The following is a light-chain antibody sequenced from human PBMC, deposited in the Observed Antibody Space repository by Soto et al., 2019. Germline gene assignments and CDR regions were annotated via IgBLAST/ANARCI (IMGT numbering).Light chain of an antibody. V-gene: IGKV1-5*03. CDR3: QQYNSYWT. J-gene: IGKJ1*01. CDR2: GAS. Sequence: DIVMTQSPATLSGSPGDSATISCRATQNILRSLAWYQQKPGQPPKLLFYGASTMTTGIPGRFSARGSGTEFTLTISSLQPDDFATYYCQQYNSYWTFGQGTKVDIK. CDR1: QNILRS.